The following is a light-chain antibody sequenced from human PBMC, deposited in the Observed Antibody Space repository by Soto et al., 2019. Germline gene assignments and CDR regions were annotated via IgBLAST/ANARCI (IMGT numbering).Light chain of an antibody. Sequence: EIVLTQSPATLSLSPGERATLSCRASQSVSSYLAWYQQKPGQAPRLLIYDASNGATGIPARFSGSGSGTAFTLTISSLVPEDFGVYYCQQRKTFGQGTKVEIK. CDR2: DAS. V-gene: IGKV3-11*01. J-gene: IGKJ1*01. CDR3: QQRKT. CDR1: QSVSSY.